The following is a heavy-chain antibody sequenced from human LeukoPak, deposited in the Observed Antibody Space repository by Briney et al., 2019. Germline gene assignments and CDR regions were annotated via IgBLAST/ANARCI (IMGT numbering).Heavy chain of an antibody. Sequence: PGGSLRLSCAASGFTFSDYYMSWIRQAPGKGLECTISRDNAKNSLYLQMNSLRAEDTAVYYCARDGGWKGADNYFDYWGQGTLVTVSS. CDR1: GFTFSDYY. CDR3: ARDGGWKGADNYFDY. D-gene: IGHD3-16*01. J-gene: IGHJ4*02. V-gene: IGHV3-69-1*01.